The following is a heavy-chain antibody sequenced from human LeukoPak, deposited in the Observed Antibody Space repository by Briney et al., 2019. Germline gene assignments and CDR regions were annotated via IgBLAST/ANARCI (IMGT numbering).Heavy chain of an antibody. J-gene: IGHJ5*02. Sequence: SETLSLTCTVSGGSVSSGSYYWSWIRQPPGKGLEWIGYIYYSGSTNYNPSLKSRVTTSVDTSKNQFSLKLSSVTAADTAVYYCARDGKPSSTSLLTWFVPWGQGTLVTVSS. CDR1: GGSVSSGSYY. CDR3: ARDGKPSSTSLLTWFVP. D-gene: IGHD2-2*01. CDR2: IYYSGST. V-gene: IGHV4-61*01.